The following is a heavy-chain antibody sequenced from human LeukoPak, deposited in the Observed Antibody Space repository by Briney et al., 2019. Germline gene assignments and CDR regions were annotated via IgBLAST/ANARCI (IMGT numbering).Heavy chain of an antibody. V-gene: IGHV3-74*01. D-gene: IGHD3-16*01. CDR3: ARTRTLPIAGGFDT. J-gene: IGHJ5*02. CDR1: GFTFSSNW. CDR2: ISTDGSST. Sequence: GGSLRLSCAASGFTFSSNWMHWVRRGPGKGLVWVSRISTDGSSTDYADSVKGRFTISRENAKNTLYLQMNSLRAEDTAVYYCARTRTLPIAGGFDTWGQGSLVTVSS.